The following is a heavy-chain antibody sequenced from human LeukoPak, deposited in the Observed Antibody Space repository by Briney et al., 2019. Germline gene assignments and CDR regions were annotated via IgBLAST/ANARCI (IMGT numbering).Heavy chain of an antibody. J-gene: IGHJ5*02. CDR2: IYHSGST. CDR1: GYSISSGYY. Sequence: SETLSLTCAVSGYSISSGYYWGWIRQPPGKGLEWIGSIYHSGSTYYNLSLKSRVTISVDTSKNQFSLKLSSVTAADTAVYYCARMRGYCSSTSCSQGGYNWFDPWGQGTLVTVSS. V-gene: IGHV4-38-2*01. CDR3: ARMRGYCSSTSCSQGGYNWFDP. D-gene: IGHD2-2*03.